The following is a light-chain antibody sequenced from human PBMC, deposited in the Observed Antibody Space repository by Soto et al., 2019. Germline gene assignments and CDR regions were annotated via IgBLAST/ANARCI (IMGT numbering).Light chain of an antibody. Sequence: EVVLTQSTGTLSLSPGERATLSCRASQTVSSSLAWYQQKTGQSPRLLVYGASSRATGIPDRFSGSGSGTDFTLTISRLQAEDVAVYCCQQYGCSPWTFGQGTNVDIK. CDR1: QTVSSS. V-gene: IGKV3-20*01. J-gene: IGKJ1*01. CDR2: GAS. CDR3: QQYGCSPWT.